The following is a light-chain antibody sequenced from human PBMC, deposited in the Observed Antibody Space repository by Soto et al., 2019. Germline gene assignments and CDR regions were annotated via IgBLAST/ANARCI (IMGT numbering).Light chain of an antibody. V-gene: IGKV3-20*01. J-gene: IGKJ3*01. CDR1: QSVSSSS. CDR2: GAS. Sequence: EIVLTQSPGTLSLSPGERATLSCRASQSVSSSSLAWYQQKPGHAPRLLIYGASSRATGIPDRFSGSGSGTDFTLTISGLALEDCAVYYCQQYGSSPRVTFGPGTKVDIK. CDR3: QQYGSSPRVT.